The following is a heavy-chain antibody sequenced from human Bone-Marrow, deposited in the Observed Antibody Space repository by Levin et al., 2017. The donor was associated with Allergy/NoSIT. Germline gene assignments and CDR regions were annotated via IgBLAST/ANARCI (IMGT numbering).Heavy chain of an antibody. Sequence: LSLPCAASGFPLRDYYMSWIRQAPGKGLEWVSYISSRGTTMYLADSVKGRFTISRDNAKNSLSLQMNSLRADDTAVYYCARDMNKAQYNYGMDVWGQGTTVTVSS. J-gene: IGHJ6*02. CDR3: ARDMNKAQYNYGMDV. V-gene: IGHV3-11*01. CDR1: GFPLRDYY. CDR2: ISSRGTTM. D-gene: IGHD1/OR15-1a*01.